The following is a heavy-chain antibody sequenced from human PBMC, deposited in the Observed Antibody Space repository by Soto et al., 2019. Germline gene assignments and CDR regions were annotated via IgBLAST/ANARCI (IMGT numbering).Heavy chain of an antibody. CDR2: INHSGST. V-gene: IGHV4-34*01. D-gene: IGHD2-21*01. Sequence: SETLSLTCAVYGGSFSGYYWSWIRQPPGKGLEWIGEINHSGSTNYNPSLKSRVTISVDTSKNQFSLKLSSVTAADTAVYYCARSCVRARPGILNWFDPWGQGTLVTVSS. CDR1: GGSFSGYY. J-gene: IGHJ5*02. CDR3: ARSCVRARPGILNWFDP.